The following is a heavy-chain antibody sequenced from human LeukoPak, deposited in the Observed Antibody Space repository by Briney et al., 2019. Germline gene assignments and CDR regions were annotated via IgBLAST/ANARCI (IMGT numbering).Heavy chain of an antibody. J-gene: IGHJ4*02. D-gene: IGHD4-17*01. CDR3: GRGKTTVTD. Sequence: GGSLRLSCAASGFTFSIYWMYWVRQAPGKGPVWVSRMNPDGSSTTYADSVKGRFTISRDNAKKMLYPEMNSLRVEDTAVYYCGRGKTTVTDWGQGTLVTVSS. CDR1: GFTFSIYW. V-gene: IGHV3-74*01. CDR2: MNPDGSST.